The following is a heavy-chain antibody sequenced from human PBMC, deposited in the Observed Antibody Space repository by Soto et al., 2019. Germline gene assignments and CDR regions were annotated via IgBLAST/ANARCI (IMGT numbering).Heavy chain of an antibody. CDR3: AFRKTEFYYYYGMDV. D-gene: IGHD3-10*01. CDR2: IYSGGST. CDR1: GFTVSSNY. J-gene: IGHJ6*02. Sequence: GGSLRLSCAASGFTVSSNYMSWVRQAPGKGLEWVSVIYSGGSTYYADSVKGRFTISRDNSKNTLYLQMNSLRAEDTAVYYCAFRKTEFYYYYGMDVWGQGTTVTVSS. V-gene: IGHV3-53*01.